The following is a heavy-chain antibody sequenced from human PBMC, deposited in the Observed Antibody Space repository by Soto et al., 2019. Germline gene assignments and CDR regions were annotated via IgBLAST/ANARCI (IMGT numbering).Heavy chain of an antibody. V-gene: IGHV1-18*01. J-gene: IGHJ4*02. CDR3: TSHYDGNFYDLGLDY. Sequence: AEKVSCKASGYTFTIYGLSWVRQAPGKGLEWMVWVYASNGKANHPQNLQGRVTMATYTSTSTAHLELRSLSLDDTAVYYFTSHYDGNFYDLGLDYWGQGTLVTVSS. CDR1: GYTFTIYG. CDR2: VYASNGKA. D-gene: IGHD5-12*01.